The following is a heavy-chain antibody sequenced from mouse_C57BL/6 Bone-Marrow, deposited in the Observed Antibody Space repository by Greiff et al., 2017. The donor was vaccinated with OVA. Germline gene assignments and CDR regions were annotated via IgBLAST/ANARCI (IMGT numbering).Heavy chain of an antibody. CDR3: ARGYSNLFDY. V-gene: IGHV3-6*01. J-gene: IGHJ2*01. CDR1: GYSITSGYY. D-gene: IGHD2-5*01. CDR2: ISYDGSN. Sequence: EVHLVESGPGLVKPSQSLSLTCSVTGYSITSGYYWNWIRQFPGNKLEWMGDISYDGSNNYNPSLKNRISITRDTSKNQFFLKLNSVTTEDTATYYCARGYSNLFDYWGQGTTLTVSS.